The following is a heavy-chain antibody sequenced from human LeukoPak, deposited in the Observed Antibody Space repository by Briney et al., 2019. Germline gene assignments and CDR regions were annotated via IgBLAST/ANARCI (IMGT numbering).Heavy chain of an antibody. D-gene: IGHD2-2*01. CDR2: ISYDGSNK. CDR3: AKEHCSSTSCYAWPDYYYYYGMDV. Sequence: GGSLRLSCAASGFTFSSYGMHWVRQAPGKGLEWVAVISYDGSNKYYADSVKGRFTISRDNSKNTLYLQMNSLRAEDTAVYYCAKEHCSSTSCYAWPDYYYYYGMDVWGQGTTVTVSS. V-gene: IGHV3-30*18. J-gene: IGHJ6*02. CDR1: GFTFSSYG.